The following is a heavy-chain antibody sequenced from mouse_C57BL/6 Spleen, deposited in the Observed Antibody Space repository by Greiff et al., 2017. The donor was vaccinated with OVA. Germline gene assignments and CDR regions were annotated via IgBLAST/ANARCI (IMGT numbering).Heavy chain of an antibody. CDR3: ARVSTGYAKYD. V-gene: IGHV1-81*01. CDR2: IYPRSGNT. Sequence: QVQLQQSGAELARPGASVKLSCKASGYTFTSYGISWVKQRPGQGLEWIGAIYPRSGNTYYNEKFKGKATLTADKSSSTAYMELRSLTSEDSAVYFWARVSTGYAKYDWGQGPSVTVST. J-gene: IGHJ4*01. D-gene: IGHD4-1*02. CDR1: GYTFTSYG.